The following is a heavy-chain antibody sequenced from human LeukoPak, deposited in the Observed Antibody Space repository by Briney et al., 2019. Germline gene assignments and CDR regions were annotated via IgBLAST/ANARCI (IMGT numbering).Heavy chain of an antibody. Sequence: ASVKVSCKASGYTFTSYGISWVRQAPGQGLEWMGWISAYNGNTNYAQKLQGRVTMTTDTSTSTAYMELRSLRSDDTAVYYCARELWFGELYHYGMDVWGQGTTVAVSS. CDR3: ARELWFGELYHYGMDV. CDR1: GYTFTSYG. CDR2: ISAYNGNT. V-gene: IGHV1-18*01. J-gene: IGHJ6*02. D-gene: IGHD3-10*01.